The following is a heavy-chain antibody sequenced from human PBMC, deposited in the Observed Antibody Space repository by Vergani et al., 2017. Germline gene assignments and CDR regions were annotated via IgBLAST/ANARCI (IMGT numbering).Heavy chain of an antibody. CDR1: GGSFSGYY. D-gene: IGHD3-9*01. J-gene: IGHJ3*02. V-gene: IGHV4-34*01. Sequence: QVQLQQWGAGLLKPSETLSLTCAVYGGSFSGYYWSWIRQPPGKGLEWIGEINHSGSTNYNPSLKSRVTISVDTSKNQFSLKLSSVTAADTAVYYCARSRLRYFDWLSKPDAFDIWGQGTMVTVSS. CDR2: INHSGST. CDR3: ARSRLRYFDWLSKPDAFDI.